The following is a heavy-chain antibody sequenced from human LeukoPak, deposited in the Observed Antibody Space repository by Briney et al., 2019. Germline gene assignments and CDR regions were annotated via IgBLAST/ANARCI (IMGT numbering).Heavy chain of an antibody. D-gene: IGHD2-8*02. V-gene: IGHV1-46*01. CDR3: AREESGGYDY. CDR2: INPTGTGT. J-gene: IGHJ4*02. Sequence: ASVKVSCKASGYTFTNYYMHWVRQAPGQGLEWVGLINPTGTGTNYAQKFRGRVTLTRDTSTTTVYMELSSLRSEDTAVYYCAREESGGYDYWGQETPVTVSS. CDR1: GYTFTNYY.